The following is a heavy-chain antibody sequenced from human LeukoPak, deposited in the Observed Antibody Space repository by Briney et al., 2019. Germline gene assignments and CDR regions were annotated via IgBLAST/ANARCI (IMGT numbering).Heavy chain of an antibody. CDR1: GFTFSDYY. V-gene: IGHV3-11*04. D-gene: IGHD4-17*01. Sequence: GGSLRLSCAASGFTFSDYYMSWIRQAPGKGLEWVSYISSSGSTIYYADSVKGRFTISRDNSKNTLYLQMNSLRAEDTAVYYCAKAANDYGDYVLDYWGQGTLVTVSS. CDR3: AKAANDYGDYVLDY. J-gene: IGHJ4*02. CDR2: ISSSGSTI.